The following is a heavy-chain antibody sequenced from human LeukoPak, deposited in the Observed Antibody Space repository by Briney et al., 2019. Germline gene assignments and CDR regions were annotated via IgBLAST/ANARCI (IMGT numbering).Heavy chain of an antibody. CDR2: INHSGST. CDR1: GDSISSSIYY. D-gene: IGHD1-26*01. CDR3: ARRMGYYYYYMDV. Sequence: SETLSLTCTVSGDSISSSIYYWSWIRQPPGKGLEWIGEINHSGSTNYNPSLKSRVTISVDTSKNQFSLKLSSVTAADTAVYYCARRMGYYYYYMDVWGKGTTVTVSS. J-gene: IGHJ6*03. V-gene: IGHV4-39*07.